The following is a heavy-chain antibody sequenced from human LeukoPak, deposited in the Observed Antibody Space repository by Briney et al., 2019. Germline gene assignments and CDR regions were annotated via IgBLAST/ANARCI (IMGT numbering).Heavy chain of an antibody. CDR1: GGSISSGVYY. Sequence: SETLSVTCTVSGGSISSGVYYSGWIRQPPGKCLEWLGCNFFRGSTYYNPSLKSRVIISVDTSKNQFSLKLSSVTAADTAVYYCARDVPSYCSSTSCPREWFDPWGQGTLVTVSS. J-gene: IGHJ5*02. V-gene: IGHV4-30-4*01. CDR3: ARDVPSYCSSTSCPREWFDP. D-gene: IGHD2-2*01. CDR2: NFFRGST.